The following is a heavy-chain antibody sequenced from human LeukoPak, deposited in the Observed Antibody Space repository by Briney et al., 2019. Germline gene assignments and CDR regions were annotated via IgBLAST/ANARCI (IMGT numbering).Heavy chain of an antibody. CDR3: ARVGSSSWYVGWFDP. CDR2: IIPIFGTA. CDR1: GGTFSSYA. D-gene: IGHD6-13*01. Sequence: ASVKVSCKASGGTFSSYAISWVRQAPGQGLEWMGGIIPIFGTANYAQKFQGRVTITADESTSTAYMELSSLRSEDTAVYYCARVGSSSWYVGWFDPWGQGTPVTVSS. J-gene: IGHJ5*02. V-gene: IGHV1-69*01.